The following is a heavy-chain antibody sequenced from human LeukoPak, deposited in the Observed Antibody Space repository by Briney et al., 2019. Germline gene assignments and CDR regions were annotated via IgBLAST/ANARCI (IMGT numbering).Heavy chain of an antibody. D-gene: IGHD6-19*01. Sequence: ASVKVSFTSSGYTFTGYYMHLVRQAPVQGLEWMGWINPNSGGTNYAQKFQGRVTMTRDTSISTAYMEMSRLRSDDTAVYYCARGRGSGHKETWFDPWGQGTLVTVSS. CDR2: INPNSGGT. CDR3: ARGRGSGHKETWFDP. CDR1: GYTFTGYY. J-gene: IGHJ5*02. V-gene: IGHV1-2*02.